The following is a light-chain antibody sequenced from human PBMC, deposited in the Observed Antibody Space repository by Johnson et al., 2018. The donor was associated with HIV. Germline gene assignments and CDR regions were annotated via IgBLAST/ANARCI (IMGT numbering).Light chain of an antibody. Sequence: QSVLTQPPSVSAAPGQKVTISCSGSSSNIGNNYVSWYQHLPGAAPKLLIYENNKRPSGIPGRFSGSKSGTSATLDITGLQTGDEADYYCGTWDSSLSANVFGTGTKVTVL. J-gene: IGLJ1*01. CDR3: GTWDSSLSANV. V-gene: IGLV1-51*02. CDR1: SSNIGNNY. CDR2: ENN.